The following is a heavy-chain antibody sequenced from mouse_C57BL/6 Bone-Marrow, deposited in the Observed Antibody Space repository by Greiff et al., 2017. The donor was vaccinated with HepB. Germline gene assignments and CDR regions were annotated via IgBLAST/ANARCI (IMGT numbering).Heavy chain of an antibody. V-gene: IGHV5-17*01. Sequence: EVQLVESGGGLVKPGGSLKLSCAASGFTFSDYGMHWVRQAPEKGLEWVAYISSGSSTIYYADTVKGRFTISRDNTKNTLFLQMTSLRSEDTAMYYCANSGSSYWYFDVWGTGTTVTVSS. CDR3: ANSGSSYWYFDV. D-gene: IGHD1-1*01. CDR2: ISSGSSTI. J-gene: IGHJ1*03. CDR1: GFTFSDYG.